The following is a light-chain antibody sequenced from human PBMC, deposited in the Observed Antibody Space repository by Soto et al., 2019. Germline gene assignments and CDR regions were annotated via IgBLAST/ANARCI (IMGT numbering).Light chain of an antibody. CDR2: DAS. CDR1: QSVRNF. J-gene: IGKJ4*01. V-gene: IGKV3-11*01. CDR3: QQYGSLPFT. Sequence: IVFTQSPGTLSLSPGERATLSCRASQSVRNFLAWYQQKPGQAPRLLIYDASNRETGIPARFSGSGSGTEFTLTISSLEPEDFAVYYCQQYGSLPFTFGGGTKVDIK.